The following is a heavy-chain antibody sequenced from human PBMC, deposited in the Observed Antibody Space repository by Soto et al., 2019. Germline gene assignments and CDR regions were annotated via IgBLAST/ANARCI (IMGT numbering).Heavy chain of an antibody. CDR3: AREAMGASGGYDWKPLDY. V-gene: IGHV4-59*01. J-gene: IGHJ4*02. Sequence: QVQLQESGPGLVKPSETLSLTCTVSGGSISSYYWSWIRQPPGKGLEWIGYIYYSGSTNYNPSLKSRVTISVDTSKNQFSLKLSSVTAADTAVYYCAREAMGASGGYDWKPLDYWGQGTLVTVSS. D-gene: IGHD5-12*01. CDR2: IYYSGST. CDR1: GGSISSYY.